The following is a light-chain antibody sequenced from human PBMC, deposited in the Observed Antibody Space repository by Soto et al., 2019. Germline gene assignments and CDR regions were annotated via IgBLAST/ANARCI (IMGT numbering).Light chain of an antibody. CDR1: QSVSSSY. CDR3: QQYGDPVT. Sequence: EIVLTQSPGTLSLSPGERATLSCRASQSVSSSYLAWYQQKPGQAPRLLIYGASSRATGIPDRFSGSGSGTDFTLTISRLEPEDFAVYYCQQYGDPVTFGGGTKVEIK. CDR2: GAS. J-gene: IGKJ4*01. V-gene: IGKV3-20*01.